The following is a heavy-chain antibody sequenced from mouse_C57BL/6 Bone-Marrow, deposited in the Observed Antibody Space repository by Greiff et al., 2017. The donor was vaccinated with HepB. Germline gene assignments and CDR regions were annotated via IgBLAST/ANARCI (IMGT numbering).Heavy chain of an antibody. CDR2: ISSGGSYT. Sequence: EVKLVESGGDLVKPGGSLKLSCAASGFTFSSYGMSWVRQTPDKRLEWVATISSGGSYTYYPDSVKGRFTISRDNAKNTLYLQMSSLKSEDTAMYYCARRTVVADDWYFDVWGTGTTVTVSS. CDR1: GFTFSSYG. J-gene: IGHJ1*03. V-gene: IGHV5-6*02. D-gene: IGHD1-1*01. CDR3: ARRTVVADDWYFDV.